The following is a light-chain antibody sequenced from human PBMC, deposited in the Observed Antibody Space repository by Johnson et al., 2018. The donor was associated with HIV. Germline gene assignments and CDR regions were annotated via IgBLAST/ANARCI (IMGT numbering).Light chain of an antibody. CDR3: GTWDSSLSSDV. CDR1: SSTIGNNY. V-gene: IGLV1-51*02. CDR2: KNN. J-gene: IGLJ1*01. Sequence: QSVLTQAPSVSAAPGQKVAISCSGSSSTIGNNYVSWYQVLPGTAPKLLIYKNNNRPSGIPDRFSGSKSGTSATLAITGLQTGDEAEYYCGTWDSSLSSDVFATATRVTVL.